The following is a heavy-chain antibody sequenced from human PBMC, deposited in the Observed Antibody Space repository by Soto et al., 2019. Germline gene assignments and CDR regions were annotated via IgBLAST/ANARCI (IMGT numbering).Heavy chain of an antibody. CDR2: ISGVIDTT. CDR1: GFPFSTYA. D-gene: IGHD2-2*01. Sequence: PGGSLRLSCAASGFPFSTYAVGWVRQAPGKGLEWVSTISGVIDTTYYGDSVKGRFTISRESSKNTLYLQMNSLRAADTAVYYCAKTDAYPFYFGYWGQGTLVTAAS. CDR3: AKTDAYPFYFGY. V-gene: IGHV3-23*01. J-gene: IGHJ4*02.